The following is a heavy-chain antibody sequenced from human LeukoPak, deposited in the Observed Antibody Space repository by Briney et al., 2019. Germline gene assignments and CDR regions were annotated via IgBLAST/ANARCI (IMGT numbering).Heavy chain of an antibody. CDR1: GYTFTSYY. V-gene: IGHV1-46*01. CDR2: INPSGGST. D-gene: IGHD3-22*01. CDR3: ARDQGGYHYDSSGYLGY. Sequence: ASVKVSCKASGYTFTSYYMRWVRQAPGQGLEWMGIINPSGGSTSYAQKFQGRVTMTRDTSTSTVYMELSSLRSEDTAVYYRARDQGGYHYDSSGYLGYWGQGTLVTVSS. J-gene: IGHJ4*02.